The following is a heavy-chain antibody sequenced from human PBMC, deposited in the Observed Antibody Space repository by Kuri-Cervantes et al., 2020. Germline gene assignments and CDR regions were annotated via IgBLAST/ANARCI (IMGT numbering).Heavy chain of an antibody. CDR2: IYYSGST. Sequence: GSLRLSCTVSGGSISSSSYYWGWIRQPPGEGLEWIGSIYYSGSTYYNPSLKSRVTISVDTSKNQFSLKLSSVTAADTAVYYCARNSPPTGWFDPWGQGTLVTVSS. CDR3: ARNSPPTGWFDP. CDR1: GGSISSSSYY. J-gene: IGHJ5*02. D-gene: IGHD4-17*01. V-gene: IGHV4-39*07.